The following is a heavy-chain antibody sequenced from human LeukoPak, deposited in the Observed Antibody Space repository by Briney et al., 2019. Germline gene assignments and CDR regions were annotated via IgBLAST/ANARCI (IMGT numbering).Heavy chain of an antibody. CDR2: IWYDGSNK. CDR3: ARDAGYSSGWYGGFDY. V-gene: IGHV3-33*01. Sequence: PGGSLRLSCAASGFTFSSYGMHWVRQAPGKGLEWVAVIWYDGSNKYYADSVKGRFTISRDNSKNTLYLQMNSLRAEDTAVYYCARDAGYSSGWYGGFDYWGQGTLVTVSS. CDR1: GFTFSSYG. J-gene: IGHJ4*02. D-gene: IGHD6-19*01.